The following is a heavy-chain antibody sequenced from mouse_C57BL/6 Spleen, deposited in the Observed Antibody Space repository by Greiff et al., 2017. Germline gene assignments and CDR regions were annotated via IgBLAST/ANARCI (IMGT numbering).Heavy chain of an antibody. CDR2: IDPSDSYT. D-gene: IGHD1-1*01. J-gene: IGHJ2*01. CDR3: ARDGSLFDY. Sequence: QVQLQQPGAELVRPGTSVKLSCKASGYTFTSYWMHWVKQRPGQGLEWIGVIDPSDSYTNYNQKFKGKATLTVDPSSSTAYMQLSSLTSEYSAVYYCARDGSLFDYWGQGTTLTVSS. V-gene: IGHV1-59*01. CDR1: GYTFTSYW.